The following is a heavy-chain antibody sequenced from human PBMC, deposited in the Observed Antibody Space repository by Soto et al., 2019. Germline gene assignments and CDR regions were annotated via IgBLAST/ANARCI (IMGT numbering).Heavy chain of an antibody. CDR2: FDPEDGET. D-gene: IGHD6-19*01. V-gene: IGHV1-24*01. J-gene: IGHJ4*02. CDR1: GYTLTELS. Sequence: ASVKVSCKVSGYTLTELSMHWVRQAPGKGLEWMGGFDPEDGETIYAQKFQGRVTITEDTSTSTAYMELSSLRSEDTAVYYCARVDPLAVADYYFDYWGQGTLVTVSS. CDR3: ARVDPLAVADYYFDY.